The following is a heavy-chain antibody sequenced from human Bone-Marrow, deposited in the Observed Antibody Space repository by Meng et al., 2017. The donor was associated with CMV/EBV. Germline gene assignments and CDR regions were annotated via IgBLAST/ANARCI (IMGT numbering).Heavy chain of an antibody. CDR3: AREALGSSSPLDY. CDR2: ISSRNTYI. J-gene: IGHJ4*02. D-gene: IGHD6-13*01. CDR1: GFTFSSYA. V-gene: IGHV3-21*01. Sequence: GGSLRLSCAASGFTFSSYAMSWVRQAPGKGLEWVSSISSRNTYIYYADSVKGRFTVSRDNAKNSLYLQMNSLRAEDTAIYYCAREALGSSSPLDYWGQGTLVPVSS.